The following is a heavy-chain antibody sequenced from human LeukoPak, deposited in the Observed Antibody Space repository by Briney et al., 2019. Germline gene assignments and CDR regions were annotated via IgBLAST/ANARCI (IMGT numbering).Heavy chain of an antibody. CDR1: GFTFSSYG. D-gene: IGHD2/OR15-2a*01. CDR2: IRYDGSNK. V-gene: IGHV3-30*02. Sequence: GGSLRLSCAASGFTFSSYGMHWVRQAPGKGLEWVAFIRYDGSNKYYADSVKGRFTISRDNSKNTLYLQMNSLRAEDTAVYYCAKGDSIVRDAFDIWGQGTMVTVSS. J-gene: IGHJ3*02. CDR3: AKGDSIVRDAFDI.